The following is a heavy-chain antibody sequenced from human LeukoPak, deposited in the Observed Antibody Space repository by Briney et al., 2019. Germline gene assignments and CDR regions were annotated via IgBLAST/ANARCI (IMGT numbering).Heavy chain of an antibody. CDR1: GFTFDDYA. Sequence: GRSLRLSCAASGFTFDDYAMHWVRQAPGKGLEWVSTISGSSRYIYSAESMKGRFAISRDNAKKLLYLQMNSLRAEDTAVYFCVRDIQGSGSPLDYWGQGTLVTVSS. D-gene: IGHD3-10*01. V-gene: IGHV3-21*01. J-gene: IGHJ4*02. CDR3: VRDIQGSGSPLDY. CDR2: ISGSSRYI.